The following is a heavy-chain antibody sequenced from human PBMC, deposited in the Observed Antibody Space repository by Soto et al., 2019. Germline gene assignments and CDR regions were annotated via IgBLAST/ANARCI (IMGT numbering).Heavy chain of an antibody. D-gene: IGHD3-22*01. Sequence: QVQLVQSGAEVKKPGASVKVSCNASGYTFTGYYMHWVRQAPGQGLEWMGWINPNSGGTNYAQKFHGRGTMTRDTSISTAYMELSRLRSDDTAVYYCARDQHDNYYYGMDVWVQGTTVTVSS. CDR3: ARDQHDNYYYGMDV. CDR2: INPNSGGT. V-gene: IGHV1-2*02. CDR1: GYTFTGYY. J-gene: IGHJ6*02.